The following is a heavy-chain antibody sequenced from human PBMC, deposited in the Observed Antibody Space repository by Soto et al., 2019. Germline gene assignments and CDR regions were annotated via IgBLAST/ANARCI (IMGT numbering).Heavy chain of an antibody. J-gene: IGHJ5*02. CDR3: ARGGEQITIFGVVITYNWFDP. CDR1: GYTFTSYD. CDR2: MNPNSGNT. V-gene: IGHV1-8*01. Sequence: ASVKVSCKASGYTFTSYDINWVRQATGQGLEWMGWMNPNSGNTGYAQKFQGRVTMTRNTSISTAYMELSSLRSEDTAVYYCARGGEQITIFGVVITYNWFDPWGQGTLVTVS. D-gene: IGHD3-3*01.